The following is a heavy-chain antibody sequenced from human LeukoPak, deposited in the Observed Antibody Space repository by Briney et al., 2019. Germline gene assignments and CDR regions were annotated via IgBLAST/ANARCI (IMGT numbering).Heavy chain of an antibody. CDR3: ASSPLSSKLLWFGKDWFDP. V-gene: IGHV4-39*07. J-gene: IGHJ5*02. CDR2: FYYGGST. CDR1: GGSISSNNYY. Sequence: SETLSLTCTVSGGSISSNNYYWGWIRQPPGEKLEWMGSFYYGGSTYDNPSLKSRVTISLDTSQKQFSLKLSSVTAADTAVYYCASSPLSSKLLWFGKDWFDPWGQGTLVTVSS. D-gene: IGHD3-10*01.